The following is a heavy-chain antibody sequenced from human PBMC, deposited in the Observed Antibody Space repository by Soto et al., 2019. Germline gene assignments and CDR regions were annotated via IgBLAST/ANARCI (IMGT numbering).Heavy chain of an antibody. CDR3: AANWNFGLNF. CDR2: ISSSLGHT. Sequence: GGSLRLSCVASGFDFSDFHISWVRQAPGKGLEWISYISSSLGHTDYAESVKGRFTISRDNAKSSVFLEMSDLRSDDTAVYYCAANWNFGLNFWGQATLVTVSS. J-gene: IGHJ4*02. D-gene: IGHD1-1*01. CDR1: GFDFSDFH. V-gene: IGHV3-11*03.